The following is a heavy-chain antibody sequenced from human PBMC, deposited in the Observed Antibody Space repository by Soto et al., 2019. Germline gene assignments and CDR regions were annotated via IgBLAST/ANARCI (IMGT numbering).Heavy chain of an antibody. CDR3: AIAPRYGLDV. J-gene: IGHJ6*02. V-gene: IGHV3-74*01. CDR1: ELSVSSYW. Sequence: EVQLVESGGTLVQPGGSLRLSCVVSELSVSSYWLHWVRQVPGKGLVWVSRINSDGSSISYADSVKGRFTISTDKAKNTLYLQMNSLRVDDTAVYYCAIAPRYGLDVWGQGTTVTV. CDR2: INSDGSSI.